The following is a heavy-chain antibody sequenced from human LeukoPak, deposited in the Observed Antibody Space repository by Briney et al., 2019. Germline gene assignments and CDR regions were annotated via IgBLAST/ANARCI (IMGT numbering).Heavy chain of an antibody. J-gene: IGHJ4*02. Sequence: SETLSLTCTVSGGSISSYYWSWIRQPPGKGLEWIGYIYYSGSTNYNPSLKSRVTISVDTSKNQFSLKLSSVTAADTAVYYCARHIDTGYSYGPVDYWGQGTLLTVFS. D-gene: IGHD5-18*01. V-gene: IGHV4-59*08. CDR1: GGSISSYY. CDR2: IYYSGST. CDR3: ARHIDTGYSYGPVDY.